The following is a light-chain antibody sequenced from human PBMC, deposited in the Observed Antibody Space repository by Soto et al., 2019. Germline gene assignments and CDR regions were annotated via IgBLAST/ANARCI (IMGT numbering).Light chain of an antibody. Sequence: DIQMTQSPSSLSASVGDRVTITCQASQDISNFVVWFQQRPGKAPRSLIYAATILQSGVPSKFSGSGSGTEFSLTITTLQPEDFATYYCQQYYSYPPTFGPGTKVDFK. CDR3: QQYYSYPPT. V-gene: IGKV1-16*02. CDR2: AAT. J-gene: IGKJ3*01. CDR1: QDISNF.